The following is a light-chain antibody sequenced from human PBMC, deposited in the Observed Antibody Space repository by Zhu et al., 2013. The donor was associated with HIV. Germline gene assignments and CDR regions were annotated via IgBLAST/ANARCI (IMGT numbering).Light chain of an antibody. CDR2: EVS. CDR1: SSDVGGYNY. CDR3: SSYTSTSTRI. V-gene: IGLV2-14*01. Sequence: QSALTQPASVSGSPGHSITISCTGTSSDVGGYNYVSWYQQHPGKAPKLMIYEVSNRPSGVSNRFSGSKSGNTASLTISGLRAEDEADYYCSSYTSTSTRIFGGGTQLTVL. J-gene: IGLJ2*01.